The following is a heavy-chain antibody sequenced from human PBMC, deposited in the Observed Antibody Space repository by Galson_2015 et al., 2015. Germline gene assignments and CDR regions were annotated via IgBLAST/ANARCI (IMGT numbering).Heavy chain of an antibody. V-gene: IGHV1-3*01. Sequence: SVKVSCKASGYTFTSYAMHWVRQAPGQRLEWMGWITAGNGNTKYSQKFQGRVTITRDISASTAYMELSSLRSEDTAVYYCARGSLGGNWFDPWGQGTLVTVSS. J-gene: IGHJ5*02. CDR1: GYTFTSYA. CDR2: ITAGNGNT. D-gene: IGHD3-16*01. CDR3: ARGSLGGNWFDP.